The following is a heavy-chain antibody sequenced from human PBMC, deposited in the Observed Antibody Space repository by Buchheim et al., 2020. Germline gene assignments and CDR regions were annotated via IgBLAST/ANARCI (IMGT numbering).Heavy chain of an antibody. CDR3: ARELANYDFLSGYYTDPNDD. Sequence: EVQLVESGGGLVKPGGSLRLSCAASGFTFSSYSMNWVRQAPGKGLEWVSSISSSSSYIYYADSVKGRFTISRDNAKNSLYLQMNSLRAEHTTGYYCARELANYDFLSGYYTDPNDDWGQGTL. CDR2: ISSSSSYI. D-gene: IGHD3-3*01. J-gene: IGHJ4*02. CDR1: GFTFSSYS. V-gene: IGHV3-21*01.